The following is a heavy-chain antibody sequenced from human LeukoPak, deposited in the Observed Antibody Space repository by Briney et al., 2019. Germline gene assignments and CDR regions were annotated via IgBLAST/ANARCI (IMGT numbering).Heavy chain of an antibody. CDR2: IVVGSGNT. CDR1: GFTFTSSA. CDR3: AARNAYGDYTLYFDY. V-gene: IGHV1-58*01. D-gene: IGHD4-17*01. J-gene: IGHJ4*02. Sequence: GFTFTSSAVQWVRQARGQRLXWIGXIVVGSGNTNYAQKFQERVTITRDMSTSTAYMELSSLRSEDTAVYYCAARNAYGDYTLYFDYWGQGTLVTVSS.